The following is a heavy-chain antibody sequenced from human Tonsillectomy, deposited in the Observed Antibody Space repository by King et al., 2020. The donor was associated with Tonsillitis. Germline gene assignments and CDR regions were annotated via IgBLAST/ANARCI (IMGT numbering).Heavy chain of an antibody. Sequence: VQLVESGGGLVQPGGSLRLSCAASGFTFISYAMSWSRQVPGKGLEWVSASSGCCGSPYYADSLKGRFTISRDNFKNTLYLQMNSLRAEDTAVYYCAKLGSFDYWGQGTLVTVSS. J-gene: IGHJ4*02. D-gene: IGHD3-10*01. CDR2: SSGCCGSP. CDR1: GFTFISYA. CDR3: AKLGSFDY. V-gene: IGHV3-23*04.